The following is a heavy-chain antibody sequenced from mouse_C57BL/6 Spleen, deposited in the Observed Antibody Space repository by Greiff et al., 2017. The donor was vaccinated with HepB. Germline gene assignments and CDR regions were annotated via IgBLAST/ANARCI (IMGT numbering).Heavy chain of an antibody. Sequence: QVQLQQSGAELMKPGASVKLSCKATGYTFTGYWIEWVKQRPGHGLEWIGEILPGSGSTNYNEKFKGKATFTADTSSNTAYMQLSSLTTEDSAIYYWARGAGIYYYGSSSGDYWGQGTTLTVSS. D-gene: IGHD1-1*01. V-gene: IGHV1-9*01. J-gene: IGHJ2*01. CDR3: ARGAGIYYYGSSSGDY. CDR1: GYTFTGYW. CDR2: ILPGSGST.